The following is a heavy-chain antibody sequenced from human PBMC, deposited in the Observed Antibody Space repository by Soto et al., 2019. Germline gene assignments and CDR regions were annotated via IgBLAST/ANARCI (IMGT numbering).Heavy chain of an antibody. CDR1: GYTFTSYD. CDR3: AWGVNYFWGSYRPFDC. V-gene: IGHV1-8*01. J-gene: IGHJ4*02. D-gene: IGHD3-16*02. Sequence: GASVKVSCKASGYTFTSYDINWVRQAAGQGLEWMGWMNPHSGDTGCAQKFQARVTMTRNTSIRTAYMELSSLTSEDTAFFYCAWGVNYFWGSYRPFDCWGQGTLVTVSS. CDR2: MNPHSGDT.